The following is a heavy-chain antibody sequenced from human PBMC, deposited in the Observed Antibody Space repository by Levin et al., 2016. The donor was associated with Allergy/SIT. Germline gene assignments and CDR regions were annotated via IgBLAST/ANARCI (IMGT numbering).Heavy chain of an antibody. D-gene: IGHD4-17*01. CDR2: INTDGSTT. CDR1: GFTFSSYW. Sequence: GGSLRLSCAASGFTFSSYWMHWVRQVPGRGLVWISHINTDGSTTSYADSVKGRFTISRDNAKNTLYLQMNSLRAEDTALYYCARGTTVTTRVYNFDYWGQGTLVTVSS. CDR3: ARGTTVTTRVYNFDY. V-gene: IGHV3-74*01. J-gene: IGHJ4*02.